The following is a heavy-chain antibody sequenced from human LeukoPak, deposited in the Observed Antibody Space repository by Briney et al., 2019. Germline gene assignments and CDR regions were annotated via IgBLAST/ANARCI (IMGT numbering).Heavy chain of an antibody. CDR2: ISRSSSYI. V-gene: IGHV3-21*04. J-gene: IGHJ4*02. Sequence: GGSMRLSWAASGFTFSSYSMNWDRQAPGKGLEWVSSISRSSSYIYYADSVKGRFTISRDNSKNTLYLQMNSLRAEDTAVYYCAKERGAAAVAYFDYWGQGTLVTVSS. CDR1: GFTFSSYS. CDR3: AKERGAAAVAYFDY. D-gene: IGHD6-13*01.